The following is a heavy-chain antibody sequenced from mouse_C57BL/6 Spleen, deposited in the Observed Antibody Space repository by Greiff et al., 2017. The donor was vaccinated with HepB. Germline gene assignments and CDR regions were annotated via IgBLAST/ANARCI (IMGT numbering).Heavy chain of an antibody. CDR3: ANRWYYGSSLFDY. D-gene: IGHD1-1*01. J-gene: IGHJ2*01. CDR1: GYTFTSYW. V-gene: IGHV1-52*01. CDR2: IDPSDSET. Sequence: VQLQQSGAELVRPGSSVKLSCKASGYTFTSYWMHWVKQRPIQGLEWIGNIDPSDSETHYNQKFKDKATLTVDKSSSTAYMQLISLTSEDSAVFYCANRWYYGSSLFDYWGQGTTLTVSS.